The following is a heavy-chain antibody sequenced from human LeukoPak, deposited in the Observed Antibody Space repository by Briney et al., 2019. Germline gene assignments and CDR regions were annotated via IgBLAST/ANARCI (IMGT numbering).Heavy chain of an antibody. CDR3: ARQSYGIFDY. V-gene: IGHV3-48*03. CDR2: ISSSGSTI. D-gene: IGHD1-26*01. J-gene: IGHJ4*02. Sequence: GSLRLSCAASGFTFSSYEMNWVRQAPGKGLEWVSYISSSGSTIYYADSVKGRFTISRDNAKNSLYLQMNSLRAEDTAVYYCARQSYGIFDYWGQGTLVTVSS. CDR1: GFTFSSYE.